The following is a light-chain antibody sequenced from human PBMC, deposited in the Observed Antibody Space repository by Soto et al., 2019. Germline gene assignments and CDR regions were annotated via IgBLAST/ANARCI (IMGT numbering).Light chain of an antibody. CDR1: QSVSSSY. V-gene: IGKV3-20*01. J-gene: IGKJ1*01. Sequence: LTQSRGTLALSRGERATLSCRASQSVSSSYLAWYQHRPGQAPRLLIFGASSRATGIPDRFSGTGSGTDFTLTISRLEQEDFAVYYCQQYGNSPCTFGQGTNVDIK. CDR2: GAS. CDR3: QQYGNSPCT.